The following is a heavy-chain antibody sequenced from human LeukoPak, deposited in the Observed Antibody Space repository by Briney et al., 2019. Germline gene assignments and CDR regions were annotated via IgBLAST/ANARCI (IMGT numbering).Heavy chain of an antibody. CDR3: ARSPGGSYIPFDY. V-gene: IGHV4-59*11. J-gene: IGHJ4*02. CDR2: IYYSGST. D-gene: IGHD3-10*01. Sequence: KPSETLSLTCTVSGGSISSHYSSWIRQPPGKGLEWIGYIYYSGSTYYNPSLKSRVTISVDTSKNQFSLKLSSVTAADTAVYYCARSPGGSYIPFDYWGQGTLVTVSS. CDR1: GGSISSHY.